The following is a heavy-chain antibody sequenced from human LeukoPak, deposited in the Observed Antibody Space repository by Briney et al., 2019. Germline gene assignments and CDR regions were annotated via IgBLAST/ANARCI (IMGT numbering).Heavy chain of an antibody. Sequence: SNYFWGWIRQAPGKGLEWVSYISSSGSTIYYADSVKGRFTISRDNAKNSLYLQMNSLRAEDTAVYYCARESEYSSSSGGYFDYWGQGTLVTVSS. CDR2: ISSSGSTI. D-gene: IGHD6-6*01. CDR3: ARESEYSSSSGGYFDY. V-gene: IGHV3-11*04. J-gene: IGHJ4*02. CDR1: SNYF.